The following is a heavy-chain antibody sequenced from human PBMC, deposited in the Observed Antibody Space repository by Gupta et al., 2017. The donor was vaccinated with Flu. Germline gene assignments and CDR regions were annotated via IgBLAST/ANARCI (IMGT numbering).Heavy chain of an antibody. CDR1: RAYS. CDR2: IIPNFGPT. Sequence: RAYSISWVRQAPGEGLEWMGGIIPNFGPTHYAQKFEGRVTITADESTGTVYMDLNTLRSEDTALEVWARERGGVGNSVDNWGQGTRVTVSS. V-gene: IGHV1-69*01. CDR3: ARERGGVGNSVDN. J-gene: IGHJ4*02. D-gene: IGHD1-1*01.